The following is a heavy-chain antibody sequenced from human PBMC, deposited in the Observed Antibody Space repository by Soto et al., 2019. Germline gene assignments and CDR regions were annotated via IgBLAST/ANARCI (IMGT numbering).Heavy chain of an antibody. J-gene: IGHJ4*02. Sequence: VQLLESGGGLVQPGGSLRLSCAASGFTFSSYAMSWVRQAPGKGLEWVAVISYDGSNKYYADSVKGRFTISRDNSKNTLYLQMNSLRAEDTAVYYCAKVGGWELDYFDYWGQGTLVTVSS. CDR1: GFTFSSYA. CDR2: ISYDGSNK. CDR3: AKVGGWELDYFDY. V-gene: IGHV3-30*18. D-gene: IGHD1-26*01.